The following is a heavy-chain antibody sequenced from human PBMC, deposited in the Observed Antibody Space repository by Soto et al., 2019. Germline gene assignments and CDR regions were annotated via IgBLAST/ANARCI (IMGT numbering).Heavy chain of an antibody. Sequence: EVQLLESGGGLVQPGGSLSLSCAASGFTFNNYAMTWVRQAPGTGLEWVSAISGGGDTTSYAASVKGRFTVSRDGSQHTLYLQMRSLRAEDTALYSCAKGRGGSGSLTPRVDFWGQGTLVTVSS. D-gene: IGHD3-10*01. CDR1: GFTFNNYA. V-gene: IGHV3-23*01. J-gene: IGHJ4*02. CDR2: ISGGGDTT. CDR3: AKGRGGSGSLTPRVDF.